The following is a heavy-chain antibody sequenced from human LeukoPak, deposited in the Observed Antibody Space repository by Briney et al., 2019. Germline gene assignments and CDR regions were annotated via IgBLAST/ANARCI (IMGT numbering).Heavy chain of an antibody. Sequence: GGSLRLSCAASGFTFSSYGMHWVRQAPGKGLEWVAVISYDGSNKYYADSVKGRFTISRDNSKNTLYLQMNSLRAEDTAVYYCAKDLYCSSTSCTNYFDYWGQGTLVTVSS. CDR1: GFTFSSYG. J-gene: IGHJ4*02. D-gene: IGHD2-2*01. CDR2: ISYDGSNK. V-gene: IGHV3-30*18. CDR3: AKDLYCSSTSCTNYFDY.